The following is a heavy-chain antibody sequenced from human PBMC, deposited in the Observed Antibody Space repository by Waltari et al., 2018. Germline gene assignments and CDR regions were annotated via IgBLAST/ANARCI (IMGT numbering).Heavy chain of an antibody. D-gene: IGHD6-6*01. J-gene: IGHJ3*02. CDR2: IYYSGSN. V-gene: IGHV4-59*01. CDR3: ARSSRQLGAEGAFDI. CDR1: GGSISSYY. Sequence: QVQLQESGQGLVKPSETLSLTCTVSGGSISSYYWSWIRQPPGKGLEWIGYIYYSGSNNYNPSLKSRVTISVDTSKNQFSLKLSSVTAADTAVYYCARSSRQLGAEGAFDIWGQGTMVTVSS.